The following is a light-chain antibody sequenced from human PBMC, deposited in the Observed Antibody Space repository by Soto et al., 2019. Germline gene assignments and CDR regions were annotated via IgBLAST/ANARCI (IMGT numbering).Light chain of an antibody. V-gene: IGLV2-8*01. CDR1: SSDVGGYNY. CDR3: SSYAGANSVV. J-gene: IGLJ2*01. CDR2: EVS. Sequence: QSVLTQPPSASGSPGQSVTISCTGMSSDVGGYNYVSWYQQHPGKAPKLMIYEVSKRPSGVPDRFSGSKSGNTASLTVSGLQAEDEADYCCSSYAGANSVVFGGGTKLTVL.